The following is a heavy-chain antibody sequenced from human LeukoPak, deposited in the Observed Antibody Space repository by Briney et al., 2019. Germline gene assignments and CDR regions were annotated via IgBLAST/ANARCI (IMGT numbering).Heavy chain of an antibody. CDR2: INPNSGGT. CDR3: ARRAGAYSHPYDY. D-gene: IGHD4/OR15-4a*01. CDR1: GYTFTGYY. V-gene: IGHV1-2*02. Sequence: ASVKVSCKASGYTFTGYYMHWVRQAPGQGLEWMGWINPNSGGTNYAQKFQGRVTMTRDTSISTAYMELSRLRSDDTAVYYCARRAGAYSHPYDYWGQGTLATVSS. J-gene: IGHJ4*02.